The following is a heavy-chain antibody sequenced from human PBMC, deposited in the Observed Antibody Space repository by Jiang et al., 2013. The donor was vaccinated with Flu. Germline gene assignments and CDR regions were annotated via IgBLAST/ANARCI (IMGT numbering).Heavy chain of an antibody. D-gene: IGHD3-3*01. CDR3: ARRDYDFWSGSYYYGMDV. J-gene: IGHJ6*02. V-gene: IGHV4-4*02. Sequence: LEWIGEIYHSGSTNYNPSLKSRVTISVDKSKNQFSLKLSSVTAADTAVYYCARRDYDFWSGSYYYGMDVWGQGTTVTVSS. CDR2: IYHSGST.